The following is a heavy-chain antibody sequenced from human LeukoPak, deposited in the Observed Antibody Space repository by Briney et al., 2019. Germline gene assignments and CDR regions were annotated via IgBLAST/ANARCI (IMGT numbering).Heavy chain of an antibody. V-gene: IGHV3-21*01. D-gene: IGHD3-22*01. Sequence: PGGSLRLSCAASGFTFSSYSMNWVRQAPGKGLEWVSSITSSSSYIYYADSVKGRFTISRDNAKNSLYLQMNSLRAEDTALYHCVRVLSGSWDWFDPWGQGTLVTVSS. CDR3: VRVLSGSWDWFDP. J-gene: IGHJ5*02. CDR2: ITSSSSYI. CDR1: GFTFSSYS.